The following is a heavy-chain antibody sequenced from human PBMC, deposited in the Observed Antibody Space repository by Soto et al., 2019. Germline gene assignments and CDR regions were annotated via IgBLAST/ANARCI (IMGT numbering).Heavy chain of an antibody. CDR3: AKRSSSSTFDY. J-gene: IGHJ4*02. Sequence: EVQLLESGGGLVQPGESLRLSCAASGFTFSSYAMSWVRQAPGKGLEWVSVISGSDDSTYYADSVKGRFTISRDNSKNTRYLQMTSLGAEDTAVYYCAKRSSSSTFDYWGQGTLVTVSS. D-gene: IGHD6-6*01. CDR2: ISGSDDST. V-gene: IGHV3-23*01. CDR1: GFTFSSYA.